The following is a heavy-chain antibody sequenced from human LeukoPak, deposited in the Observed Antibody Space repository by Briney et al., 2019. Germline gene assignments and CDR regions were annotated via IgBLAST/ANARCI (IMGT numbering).Heavy chain of an antibody. CDR3: ARLVYSNYVDY. D-gene: IGHD4-11*01. J-gene: IGHJ4*02. V-gene: IGHV4-39*01. Sequence: SETLSLTCTVPGGSISSSSYYWGWIRQPPGKGLEWIGSIYYSGSTYYNPSLKSRVTISVDTSKNQFSLKLSSVTAADTAVYYCARLVYSNYVDYWGQGTLVTLS. CDR2: IYYSGST. CDR1: GGSISSSSYY.